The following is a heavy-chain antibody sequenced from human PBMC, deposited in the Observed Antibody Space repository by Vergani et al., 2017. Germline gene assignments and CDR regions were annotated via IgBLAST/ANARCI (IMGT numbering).Heavy chain of an antibody. Sequence: EVQLVQSGAEVKKPGESLKISCKGSGYSFSTYWIGWVRQMPGKGLEWMGIIYPGDSDTRYSPSFQGQVAISADKSISTAYLQWSSLKASDTAMYYCARSPRGSYWYFDLWGRGTLVTVSS. D-gene: IGHD3-10*01. CDR1: GYSFSTYW. CDR2: IYPGDSDT. J-gene: IGHJ2*01. V-gene: IGHV5-51*03. CDR3: ARSPRGSYWYFDL.